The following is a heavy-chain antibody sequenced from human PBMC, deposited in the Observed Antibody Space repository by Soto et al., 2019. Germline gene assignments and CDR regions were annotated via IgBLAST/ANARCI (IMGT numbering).Heavy chain of an antibody. D-gene: IGHD3-16*01. CDR2: LWYDGSSE. CDR3: ARGLAKVAGGAFDI. V-gene: IGHV3-33*01. CDR1: GFSFSFSG. Sequence: QVHLVESGGGVVQPGRSLRLSCAASGFSFSFSGMHWVRQAPGKGLEWVAGLWYDGSSENYADSVKGRFTISTHNSKNTLHLQMDSLRVEDTARYYCARGLAKVAGGAFDIWGQGTMVIVSS. J-gene: IGHJ3*02.